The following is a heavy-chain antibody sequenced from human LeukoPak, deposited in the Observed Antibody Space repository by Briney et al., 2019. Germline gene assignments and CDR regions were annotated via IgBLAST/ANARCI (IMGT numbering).Heavy chain of an antibody. D-gene: IGHD1-26*01. Sequence: ASVKVSCKASGYTFTSYDINWVRQATGQGLEWMGWMNPNSGNTGYAQKFQGRVTMTRSTSISTAYMELSSLRSEDTAVYYCARGISGSYYFYEYYFDYWGQGTLVTVSS. V-gene: IGHV1-8*01. CDR3: ARGISGSYYFYEYYFDY. J-gene: IGHJ4*02. CDR1: GYTFTSYD. CDR2: MNPNSGNT.